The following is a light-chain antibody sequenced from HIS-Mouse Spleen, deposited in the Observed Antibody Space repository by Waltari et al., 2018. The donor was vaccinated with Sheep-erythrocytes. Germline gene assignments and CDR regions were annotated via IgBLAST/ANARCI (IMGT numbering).Light chain of an antibody. CDR3: QQYNSYPLT. V-gene: IGKV1-5*03. Sequence: DIQMTQSPSTLSASVGDRVTITCRASQSISSWLAWYQQKPGKAPKLLIYKASSLESWVPARFSGSGSGTEFTRTISRLQPDDFATYYCQQYNSYPLTFGGGTKVEIK. CDR2: KAS. J-gene: IGKJ4*01. CDR1: QSISSW.